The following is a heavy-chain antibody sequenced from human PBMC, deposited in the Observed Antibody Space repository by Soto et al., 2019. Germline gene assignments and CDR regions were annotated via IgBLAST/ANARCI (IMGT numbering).Heavy chain of an antibody. CDR3: ARDYRGFSY. CDR1: GGSVCSGSYY. V-gene: IGHV4-61*01. D-gene: IGHD3-10*01. J-gene: IGHJ4*02. Sequence: LSLTCTVSGGSVCSGSYYLNWIRQLPGKGLEWLGYIYYSGSTNYNPSLKSRVTISVDTSKNQFSLKLGAVTAADTAVYYCARDYRGFSYWGQGTLVTVSS. CDR2: IYYSGST.